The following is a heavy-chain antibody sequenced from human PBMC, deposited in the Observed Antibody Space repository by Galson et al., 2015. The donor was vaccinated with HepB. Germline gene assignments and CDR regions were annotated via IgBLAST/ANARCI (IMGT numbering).Heavy chain of an antibody. V-gene: IGHV3-48*02. CDR1: GFTFSSYS. CDR3: ARDEEFGIAAAGMSP. Sequence: SLRLSCAASGFTFSSYSMNWVRQAPGKGLEWVSYISSSSSTIYYADSVKGRFTISRDNAKNSLYLQMNSLRDEDTAVYYCARDEEFGIAAAGMSPWGQGTLVTVSS. CDR2: ISSSSSTI. D-gene: IGHD6-13*01. J-gene: IGHJ5*02.